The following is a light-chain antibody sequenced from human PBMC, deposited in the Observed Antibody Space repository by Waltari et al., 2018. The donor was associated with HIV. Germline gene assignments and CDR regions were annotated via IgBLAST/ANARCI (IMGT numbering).Light chain of an antibody. CDR3: QVWDSSSDLNVV. CDR2: DDS. Sequence: SYVLTPPPSVSVAPGQTARFSCGGLQIETNSVHWYQQRPGQAPVVVVYDDSDRPSGIPERFSGSNSGNTATLTINRVEAGDEADYYCQVWDSSSDLNVVFGGGTKLTVL. CDR1: QIETNS. J-gene: IGLJ2*01. V-gene: IGLV3-21*02.